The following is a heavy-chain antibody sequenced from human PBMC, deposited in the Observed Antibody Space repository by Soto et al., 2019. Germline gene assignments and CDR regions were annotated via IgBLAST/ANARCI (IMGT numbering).Heavy chain of an antibody. V-gene: IGHV4-39*01. Sequence: LSLTCTVSGGSIISSSYYLGWIRQPPGKGLEWIGSIYYSGSTYYNPSLKSRVTISVDTSKNQFSLKLSSVTAADTAVYYCARQKAILNWFYPWGQGTLVTVS. D-gene: IGHD3-9*01. CDR2: IYYSGST. CDR1: GGSIISSSYY. CDR3: ARQKAILNWFYP. J-gene: IGHJ5*02.